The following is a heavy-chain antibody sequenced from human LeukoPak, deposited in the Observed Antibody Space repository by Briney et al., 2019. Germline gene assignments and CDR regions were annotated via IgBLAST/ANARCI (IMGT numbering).Heavy chain of an antibody. J-gene: IGHJ6*03. V-gene: IGHV3-30*02. D-gene: IGHD2-2*01. CDR1: GFTFSGYG. CDR2: IWYDGGNK. CDR3: AKDVPEIVKAYYYYMDV. Sequence: GGSLRLSCAASGFTFSGYGMHWVRQAPGKGLEWVAIIWYDGGNKYYADLVKGRFTISRDNSKNTLFLQMNSLRVEVTDVSYCAKDVPEIVKAYYYYMDVWGKGTTVTVSS.